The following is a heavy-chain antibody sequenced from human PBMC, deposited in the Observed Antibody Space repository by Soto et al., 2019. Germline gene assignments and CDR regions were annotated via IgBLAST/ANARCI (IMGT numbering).Heavy chain of an antibody. V-gene: IGHV3-21*01. D-gene: IGHD3-3*01. Sequence: GGSLRLSCAASGFTFSSYSMNWVRQAPGKGLEWVSSISSSSSYIYYADSVKGRFTISRDNAKNSLYLQMNSLRAEDTAVYYCARGKTPRRPYDFWSGYYSYGMAVWGQGTTVTVSS. CDR1: GFTFSSYS. CDR2: ISSSSSYI. J-gene: IGHJ6*02. CDR3: ARGKTPRRPYDFWSGYYSYGMAV.